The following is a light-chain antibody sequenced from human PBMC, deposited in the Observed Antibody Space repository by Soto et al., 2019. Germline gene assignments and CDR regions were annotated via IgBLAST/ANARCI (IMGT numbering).Light chain of an antibody. CDR1: SSDVGGYNY. Sequence: QSALTQPASVSGSPGQSITISCTGTSSDVGGYNYVSWYQQHPGKAPKLMIYEVSNRPSGVSNRFSGSKSGNTASLTISGLQAEDEADYYCSSYTSSSTLLVFGTGTKRTVL. CDR2: EVS. J-gene: IGLJ1*01. CDR3: SSYTSSSTLLV. V-gene: IGLV2-14*01.